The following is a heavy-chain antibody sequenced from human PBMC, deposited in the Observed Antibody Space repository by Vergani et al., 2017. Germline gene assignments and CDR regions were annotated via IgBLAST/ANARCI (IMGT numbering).Heavy chain of an antibody. CDR1: GGSFSTGGQS. CDR3: AREGGEYDKDALDV. V-gene: IGHV4-61*02. J-gene: IGHJ3*01. Sequence: QVQLQESGPGLVKPSQTLSLTCTVSGGSFSTGGQSWTWLRQSAGKGLEWPGRIYTSGATNYNPSLRSRAIMSVDASKKQVSLTLTSVTAADTAVYYCAREGGEYDKDALDVWGQGTKGTVTS. CDR2: IYTSGAT. D-gene: IGHD2-21*01.